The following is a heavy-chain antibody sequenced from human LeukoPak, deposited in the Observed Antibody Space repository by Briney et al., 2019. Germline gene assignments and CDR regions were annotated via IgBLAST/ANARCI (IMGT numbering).Heavy chain of an antibody. CDR2: IYYSGST. CDR3: ARHFSGDYYDSSGYPPQGDAFDI. Sequence: SETLSLTCTVSGGSISSGGYYWSWIRQHPGQGLEWIGYIYYSGSTYYNPSLKSRVTISVDTSKNQFSLKLSSVTAADTAVYYCARHFSGDYYDSSGYPPQGDAFDIWGQGTMVTVSS. D-gene: IGHD3-22*01. J-gene: IGHJ3*02. V-gene: IGHV4-31*03. CDR1: GGSISSGGYY.